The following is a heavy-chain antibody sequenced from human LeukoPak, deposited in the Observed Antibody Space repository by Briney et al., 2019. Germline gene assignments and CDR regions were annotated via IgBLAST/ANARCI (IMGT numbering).Heavy chain of an antibody. J-gene: IGHJ4*02. Sequence: NPGGSLRLSCAASGFTFSDYYMSWIRQAPVKGLEWVSYISSSGGTIYYADSVKGRFTISRDNAKNSLYLQMNTLRAEDTAVYYCARDRHKYNYDSGGYPPYWGQGTLVTVSS. CDR2: ISSSGGTI. CDR3: ARDRHKYNYDSGGYPPY. V-gene: IGHV3-11*04. D-gene: IGHD3-22*01. CDR1: GFTFSDYY.